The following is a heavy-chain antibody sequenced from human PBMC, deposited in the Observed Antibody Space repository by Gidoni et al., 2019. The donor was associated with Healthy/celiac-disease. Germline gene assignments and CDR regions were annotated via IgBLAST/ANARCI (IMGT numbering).Heavy chain of an antibody. CDR2: ISYDGSNK. CDR1: GFTFSSYG. J-gene: IGHJ6*03. V-gene: IGHV3-30*18. Sequence: QVQLVESGGGVVQPGRSLRLSCAASGFTFSSYGMHWVRQAPGKGLEWVAVISYDGSNKYYADSVKGRFTISRDNSKNTLYLQMNSLRAEDTAVYYCAKDFTLGIFEDYYYMDVWGKGTTVTVSS. D-gene: IGHD3-16*01. CDR3: AKDFTLGIFEDYYYMDV.